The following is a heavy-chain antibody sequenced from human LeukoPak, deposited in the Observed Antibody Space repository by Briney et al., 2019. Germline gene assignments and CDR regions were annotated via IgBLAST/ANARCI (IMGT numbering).Heavy chain of an antibody. CDR1: GFTFSSYG. D-gene: IGHD3-22*01. V-gene: IGHV3-30*03. CDR2: ISYDGRSK. CDR3: ARESQYYYDSSGYKTLDY. J-gene: IGHJ4*02. Sequence: GGSLRLSCAASGFTFSSYGMHWVRQAPGKGLEWVAVISYDGRSKYYADSMKGRFTISRDTAKNSLYLQMNSLRAEDTAVYYCARESQYYYDSSGYKTLDYWGQGTLVTVSS.